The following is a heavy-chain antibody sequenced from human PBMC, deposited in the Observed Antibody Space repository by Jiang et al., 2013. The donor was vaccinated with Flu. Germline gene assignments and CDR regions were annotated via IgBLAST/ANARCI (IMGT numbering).Heavy chain of an antibody. Sequence: LVESGGGVVQPGRSLRLSCAASGFTFSSYTMHWVRQAPGKGLEWVALMSYNGSNKYYADSVKGRFTISGDSSKNTLYLHMNSLRAEDTAVYYCAREMRMEDIVATTKLYYNYAMDVWGQGTTVTVSS. CDR3: AREMRMEDIVATTKLYYNYAMDV. CDR1: GFTFSSYT. V-gene: IGHV3-30-3*01. CDR2: MSYNGSNK. D-gene: IGHD5-12*01. J-gene: IGHJ6*02.